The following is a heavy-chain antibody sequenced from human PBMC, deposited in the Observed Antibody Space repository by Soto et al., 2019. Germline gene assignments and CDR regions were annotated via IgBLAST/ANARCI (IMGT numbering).Heavy chain of an antibody. CDR2: ISYDGSNK. D-gene: IGHD2-21*02. Sequence: QVQLVESGGGVVQPGSSLRLSCAASGFTFSTYAMHGFRQAPGKGLEWVAVISYDGSNKYYVDSVKGRFTISRDNSKNPLYLQMNSPRAEDTAVYYCAGVDLYYGGNSYYWGQGTLVTVSS. J-gene: IGHJ4*02. CDR1: GFTFSTYA. CDR3: AGVDLYYGGNSYY. V-gene: IGHV3-30-3*01.